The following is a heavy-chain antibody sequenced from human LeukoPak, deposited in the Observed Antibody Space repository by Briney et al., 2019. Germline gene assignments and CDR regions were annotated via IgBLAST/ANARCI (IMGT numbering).Heavy chain of an antibody. CDR1: GGSISSYY. Sequence: SETLSLTCTVSGGSISSYYWSWIRQPPGKGLEWIGYIYYSGSTNYNPSLKSRVTISVDASKNQFSLKLSSVTAADTAVYYCARHRAAAGTDPVDYWGQGTLVTVSS. V-gene: IGHV4-59*08. D-gene: IGHD6-13*01. CDR3: ARHRAAAGTDPVDY. J-gene: IGHJ4*02. CDR2: IYYSGST.